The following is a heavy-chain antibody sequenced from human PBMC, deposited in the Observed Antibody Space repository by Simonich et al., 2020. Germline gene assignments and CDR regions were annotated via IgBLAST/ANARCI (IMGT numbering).Heavy chain of an antibody. Sequence: QVQLQQWGAGLLKPSETLSLTCAGYGGSFSGYYWSWIRQPPGKGLEWIGEINQSGSTNDNPSLKSRVTISVDTSKNQFSLKLSSVTAADTAVYYCARGKGWKNAFDIWGQGTMVTVSS. D-gene: IGHD1-1*01. CDR3: ARGKGWKNAFDI. CDR1: GGSFSGYY. V-gene: IGHV4-34*01. J-gene: IGHJ3*02. CDR2: INQSGST.